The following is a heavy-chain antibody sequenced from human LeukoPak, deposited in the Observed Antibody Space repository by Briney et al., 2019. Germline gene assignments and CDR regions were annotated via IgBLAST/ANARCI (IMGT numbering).Heavy chain of an antibody. CDR1: GFTFTNAW. CDR3: TRIFRTAHFDY. D-gene: IGHD2/OR15-2a*01. Sequence: GGSLRLSCAASGFTFTNAWMNWVRQAPGKRLEWVGRIKSKTDGGTTDYAAPVKGRFTISRDDSENTLYLQVNSLKTEDTAVYYCTRIFRTAHFDYWGQGTPVTVSS. V-gene: IGHV3-15*07. J-gene: IGHJ4*02. CDR2: IKSKTDGGTT.